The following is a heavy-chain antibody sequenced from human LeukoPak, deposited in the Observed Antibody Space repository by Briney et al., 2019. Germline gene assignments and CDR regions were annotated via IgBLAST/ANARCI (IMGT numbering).Heavy chain of an antibody. Sequence: SETLSLTCTVSGGSISSGGYYWSWIRQHPGKGLEWIGYIYYSGSTYYNPSLKSRVTISVDTSKNQFSLKLSSVTAADTAVYYCARSKYSGYDWEFDYWGQGTLVTVSS. CDR3: ARSKYSGYDWEFDY. V-gene: IGHV4-31*03. D-gene: IGHD5-12*01. CDR1: GGSISSGGYY. CDR2: IYYSGST. J-gene: IGHJ4*02.